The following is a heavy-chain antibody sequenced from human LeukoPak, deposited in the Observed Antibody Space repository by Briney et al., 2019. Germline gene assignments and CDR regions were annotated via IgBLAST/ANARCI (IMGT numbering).Heavy chain of an antibody. J-gene: IGHJ6*04. Sequence: ASVKVSCKASGYTFTSYGIGWVRQAPGQGLEWMGWISAYNGNTSYAQKLQGRVTMTTDTSTSTAYMELRSLRSDDTAVYYCARDGKLRYFDWSQSHYYYGMDAWGKGTTVTVSS. D-gene: IGHD3-9*01. CDR1: GYTFTSYG. CDR2: ISAYNGNT. V-gene: IGHV1-18*04. CDR3: ARDGKLRYFDWSQSHYYYGMDA.